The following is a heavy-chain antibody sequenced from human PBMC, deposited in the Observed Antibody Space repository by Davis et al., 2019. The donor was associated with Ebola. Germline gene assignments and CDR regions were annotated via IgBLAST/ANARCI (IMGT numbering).Heavy chain of an antibody. D-gene: IGHD2-8*01. J-gene: IGHJ4*02. CDR2: IKSKTDGGTT. CDR1: GFTFRSYA. V-gene: IGHV3-15*01. CDR3: TTDLLDCTNGVCLFDY. Sequence: GESLKISCAASGFTFRSYAMSWVRQAPGKGLEWVGRIKSKTDGGTTDYAAPVKGRFTISRDDSKNTLYLQMNSLKTEDTAVYYCTTDLLDCTNGVCLFDYWGQGTLVTVSS.